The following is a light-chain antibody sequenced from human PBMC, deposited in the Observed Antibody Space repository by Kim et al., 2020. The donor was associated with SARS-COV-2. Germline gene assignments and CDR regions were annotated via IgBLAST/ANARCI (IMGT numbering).Light chain of an antibody. CDR3: NSYTTSSTFV. Sequence: GQSIPISYTGTSSDVGAFNLVSWYQQHPGKAPKLMIYDVSQRPSGVSDRFAGSKSGNTASLTISGLHTEDEADYYCNSYTTSSTFVFGSGTKVTVL. CDR1: SSDVGAFNL. CDR2: DVS. V-gene: IGLV2-14*02. J-gene: IGLJ1*01.